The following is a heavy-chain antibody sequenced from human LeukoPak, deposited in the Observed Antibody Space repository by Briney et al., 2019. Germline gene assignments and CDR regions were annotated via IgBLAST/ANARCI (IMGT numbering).Heavy chain of an antibody. D-gene: IGHD3-10*01. CDR2: ASYDGSHK. CDR3: AREHYYGSGIYFYSYYYSMDV. V-gene: IGHV3-30*04. J-gene: IGHJ6*03. CDR1: GFTFSSYA. Sequence: GGSLRLSCAASGFTFSSYALHWVRRAPGKGLEWVAVASYDGSHKYYAESVKGRFTISRDNSKNTLYLQMNSLRPEDTAVYYCAREHYYGSGIYFYSYYYSMDVWGKGTTVTVSS.